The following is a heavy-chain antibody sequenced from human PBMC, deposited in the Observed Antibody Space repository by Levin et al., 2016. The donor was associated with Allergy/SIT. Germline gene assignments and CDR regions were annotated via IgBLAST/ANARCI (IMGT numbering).Heavy chain of an antibody. CDR1: GYSFTSYY. CDR2: INPSGGST. D-gene: IGHD6-19*01. V-gene: IGHV1-46*01. Sequence: ASVKVSCKASGYSFTSYYMHWVRQAPGQGLEWMGIINPSGGSTSYAQKFQGRVTMTRDTSTSTVYMELSSLRSEDTAVYYCASRRWRGDFDNSGWIDFDYWGQGTLVTVSS. J-gene: IGHJ4*02. CDR3: ASRRWRGDFDNSGWIDFDY.